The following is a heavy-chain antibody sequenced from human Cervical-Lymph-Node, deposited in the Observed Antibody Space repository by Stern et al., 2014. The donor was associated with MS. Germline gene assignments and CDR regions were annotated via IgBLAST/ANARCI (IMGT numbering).Heavy chain of an antibody. CDR2: MNPNSGDT. Sequence: QVQLGQSGAEVKKPGASVKVSCKASGYTFTSYDINWVRQATGQGLEWMGWMNPNSGDTCYPQKFQGRVTMTRNTSISTASMELSSLRSEDTAVYYCASSTSSAHYYYYGMDVWGQGTTVTVSS. D-gene: IGHD6-19*01. V-gene: IGHV1-8*01. J-gene: IGHJ6*02. CDR3: ASSTSSAHYYYYGMDV. CDR1: GYTFTSYD.